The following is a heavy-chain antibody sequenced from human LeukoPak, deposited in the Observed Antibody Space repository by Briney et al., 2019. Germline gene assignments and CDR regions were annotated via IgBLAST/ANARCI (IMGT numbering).Heavy chain of an antibody. CDR3: TKDQDFRLGSMDF. D-gene: IGHD7-27*01. Sequence: GGSLRLSCGTSGFRFRTYAMTWVRQAPGKGLEWVSTITDVGDRALYIDSVRGRFTTFRDDSKNTLYLQMNSLRAEDTAVYYCTKDQDFRLGSMDFWGQGTLVTVSS. V-gene: IGHV3-23*01. CDR2: ITDVGDRA. J-gene: IGHJ4*02. CDR1: GFRFRTYA.